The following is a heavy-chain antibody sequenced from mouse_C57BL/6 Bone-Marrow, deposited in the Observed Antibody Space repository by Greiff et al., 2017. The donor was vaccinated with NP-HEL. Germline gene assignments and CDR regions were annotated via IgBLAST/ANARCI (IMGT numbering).Heavy chain of an antibody. V-gene: IGHV1-4*01. Sequence: VQLVESGAELARPGASVKMSCKASGYTFTSYTMHWVKQRPGQGLEWIGYINPSSGYTKYNQKFKDKATLTADKSSSTAYMQLSSLTSEDSAVYYCARHPLWSYYYAMDYWGQGTSVTVSS. CDR3: ARHPLWSYYYAMDY. CDR1: GYTFTSYT. CDR2: INPSSGYT. J-gene: IGHJ4*01. D-gene: IGHD1-1*02.